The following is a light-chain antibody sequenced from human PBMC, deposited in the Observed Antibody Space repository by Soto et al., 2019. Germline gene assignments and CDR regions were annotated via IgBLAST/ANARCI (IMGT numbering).Light chain of an antibody. CDR2: HAS. V-gene: IGKV1-5*01. CDR1: QSISNC. CDR3: QQYTSYSEA. J-gene: IGKJ1*01. Sequence: DLLLTQSRPTLPASVGDRVTITFRASQSISNCLAWYQQKPGTAPKLLIYHASTLESGVPSRFSGSGSGTEFTLTIISLQPDDFATYYCQQYTSYSEAFGQGTKVDIK.